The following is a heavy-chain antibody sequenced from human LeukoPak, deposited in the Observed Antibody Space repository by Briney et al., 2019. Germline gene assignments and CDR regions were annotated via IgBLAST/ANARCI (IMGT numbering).Heavy chain of an antibody. Sequence: PSETPSLTCTVSGYSISSGYYWGWIRQPPGKGLEWIATIYHSGSTYYNPSLKSRVTISVDTSKNHFSLKLSSVTAADTAVYYCARVPRYSSSWYILYGEYYYYYYMDVWGKGTTVTVSS. D-gene: IGHD6-13*01. CDR3: ARVPRYSSSWYILYGEYYYYYYMDV. CDR1: GYSISSGYY. V-gene: IGHV4-38-2*02. CDR2: IYHSGST. J-gene: IGHJ6*03.